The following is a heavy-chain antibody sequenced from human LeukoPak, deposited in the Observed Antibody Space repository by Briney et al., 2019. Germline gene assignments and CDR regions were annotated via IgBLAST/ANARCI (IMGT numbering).Heavy chain of an antibody. V-gene: IGHV1-2*02. Sequence: ASVKVSCKASGYTFTGYHMHWVRQAPGQGLERMGWVNPNSGDTNYARKFQGRVTMTRDTSTNSAYMELNKLTSDDTAVYYCGRGNKSFDPWGQGTLVTVSS. CDR3: GRGNKSFDP. CDR2: VNPNSGDT. CDR1: GYTFTGYH. J-gene: IGHJ5*02.